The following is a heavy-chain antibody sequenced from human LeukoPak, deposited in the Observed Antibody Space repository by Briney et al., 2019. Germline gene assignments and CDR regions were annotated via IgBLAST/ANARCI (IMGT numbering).Heavy chain of an antibody. CDR3: ARDRCSGGSCYSRSGYFDY. J-gene: IGHJ4*02. D-gene: IGHD2-15*01. CDR2: ISSSGSTI. V-gene: IGHV3-48*03. Sequence: PGGSLRLSCAASGFTFSTYEMNWVRQAPGKGLEWVSYISSSGSTIYYADSVKGRFTISRDNAKNSLYLQMNSLRAEDTAVYYCARDRCSGGSCYSRSGYFDYWGQGTLVTVSS. CDR1: GFTFSTYE.